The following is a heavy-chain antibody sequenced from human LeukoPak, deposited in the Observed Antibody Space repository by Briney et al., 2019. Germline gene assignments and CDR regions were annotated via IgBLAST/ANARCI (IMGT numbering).Heavy chain of an antibody. V-gene: IGHV1-2*02. Sequence: ASVKVSCKASGYTFTSYYMHWVRQAPGQGLEWMGWINPNSGGTNYAQKFQGRVTMTRDTSISTAYMELSRLRSDDTAVYYCARVVMVRGVKGSDYWGQGTLVTVSS. CDR2: INPNSGGT. D-gene: IGHD3-10*01. J-gene: IGHJ4*02. CDR1: GYTFTSYY. CDR3: ARVVMVRGVKGSDY.